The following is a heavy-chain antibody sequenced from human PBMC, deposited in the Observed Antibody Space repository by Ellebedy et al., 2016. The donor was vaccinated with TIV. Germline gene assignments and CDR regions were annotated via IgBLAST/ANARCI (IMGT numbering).Heavy chain of an antibody. CDR1: GYTFVSYD. J-gene: IGHJ4*02. D-gene: IGHD3-16*01. Sequence: AASVKVSCKASGYTFVSYDINWVRQATEQGLEWMGWMNPKSGNTGIIQRFKGRVTMTGDTSTSTAYLEVSSLTSEDSAVYYCARGKRDILWSDYWGQGTVVTVSP. CDR3: ARGKRDILWSDY. V-gene: IGHV1-8*01. CDR2: MNPKSGNT.